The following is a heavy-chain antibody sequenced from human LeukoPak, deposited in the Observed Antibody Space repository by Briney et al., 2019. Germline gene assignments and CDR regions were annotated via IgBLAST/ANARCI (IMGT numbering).Heavy chain of an antibody. CDR2: IYSGGNT. D-gene: IGHD2-21*02. CDR1: GFTVSSNS. CDR3: VRDRDWAFDY. J-gene: IGHJ4*02. Sequence: PGGSLRLSCTVSGFTVSSNSMSWVRQAPGKGLEWVSFIYSGGNTHYSDSVKGRFTFSRDNSKNTVYLQMNSLRPEDTAVYYCVRDRDWAFDYWGQGSLVTVSS. V-gene: IGHV3-53*05.